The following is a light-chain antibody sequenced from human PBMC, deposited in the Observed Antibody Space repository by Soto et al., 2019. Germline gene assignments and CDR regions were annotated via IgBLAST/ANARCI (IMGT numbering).Light chain of an antibody. CDR2: DVS. Sequence: QSALTQPRSVSGSPGQSVTISCTGTSSDVGGYNFVSWYQQHPGKAPKLMIYDVSKRPSGVPDRFSGSKSGNTASLTISGLQAEDEADYYCFSYAGSYTWVFGPGTKLTVL. J-gene: IGLJ1*01. CDR1: SSDVGGYNF. CDR3: FSYAGSYTWV. V-gene: IGLV2-11*01.